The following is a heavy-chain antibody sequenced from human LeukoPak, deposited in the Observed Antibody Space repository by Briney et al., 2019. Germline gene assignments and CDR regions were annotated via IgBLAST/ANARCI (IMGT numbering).Heavy chain of an antibody. CDR3: ARMGRERKTTVTTRTDY. CDR2: ISSSSSSYI. V-gene: IGHV3-21*01. D-gene: IGHD4-17*01. Sequence: GGSLRLSCAASGFTFSSYSMNWVRQAPGKGLEWISSISSSSSSYIYYADSVKGRFTISRDNAKNSLYLQMNSLRAEDTAVYYCARMGRERKTTVTTRTDYWGQGTLVTVSS. J-gene: IGHJ4*02. CDR1: GFTFSSYS.